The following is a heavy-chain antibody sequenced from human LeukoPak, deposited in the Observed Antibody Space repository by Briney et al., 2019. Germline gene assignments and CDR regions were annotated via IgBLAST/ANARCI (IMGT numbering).Heavy chain of an antibody. CDR2: TYYRSKWYN. Sequence: SQTLSLTCAISGDSVSSKSAAWHWIRQSPSRGLEWLGRTYYRSKWYNAFAVSVKSRITINPDTSKNQFSLQLNSVTPEDTAVYYCARDSAMAYFDYWGQGTLVTVSS. D-gene: IGHD5-18*01. J-gene: IGHJ4*02. CDR1: GDSVSSKSAA. V-gene: IGHV6-1*01. CDR3: ARDSAMAYFDY.